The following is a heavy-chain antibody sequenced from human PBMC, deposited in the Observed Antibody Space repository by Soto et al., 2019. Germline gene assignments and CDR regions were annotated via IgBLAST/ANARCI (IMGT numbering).Heavy chain of an antibody. V-gene: IGHV4-30-2*06. Sequence: SETLSLTCTVSGASISYGGFSWSWIRQSPGKGLEWIGYISHLESTYFHPSFNSRLTMSIDRTRNQFSLKLSSVTAADMAVYYCARGGGYDSFDYWGQGVPVTVSS. CDR3: ARGGGYDSFDY. CDR1: GASISYGGFS. J-gene: IGHJ4*02. CDR2: ISHLEST. D-gene: IGHD5-12*01.